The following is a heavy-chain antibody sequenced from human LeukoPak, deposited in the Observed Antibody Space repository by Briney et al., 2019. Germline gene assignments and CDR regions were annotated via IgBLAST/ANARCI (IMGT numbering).Heavy chain of an antibody. CDR1: GGSISSSSYY. CDR2: IYYSGST. CDR3: ARQPAMAPFDD. V-gene: IGHV4-39*01. D-gene: IGHD5-18*01. J-gene: IGHJ4*02. Sequence: ASETLSLTCTLSGGSISSSSYYWGWIRQPPGKGLEWIGSIYYSGSTYYNPSLKSRVTISVDTSKNQFSLKLSSVTAADTAVYYCARQPAMAPFDDWGQGTLVTVSS.